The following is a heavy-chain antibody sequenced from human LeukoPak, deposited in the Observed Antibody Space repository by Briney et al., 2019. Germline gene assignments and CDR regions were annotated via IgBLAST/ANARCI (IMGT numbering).Heavy chain of an antibody. Sequence: SETLFHTSTVSGASITDDYWGWIRQPPGAGLEWIGYVSYSGDVTYNPSLRPPVTLSLDTSRNHFTLKLTPVTAADTAIYSCVRVHYSSGSLSSWFDPWGRGTLVTVSS. V-gene: IGHV4-59*08. J-gene: IGHJ5*02. CDR1: GASITDDY. CDR2: VSYSGDV. CDR3: VRVHYSSGSLSSWFDP. D-gene: IGHD3-10*01.